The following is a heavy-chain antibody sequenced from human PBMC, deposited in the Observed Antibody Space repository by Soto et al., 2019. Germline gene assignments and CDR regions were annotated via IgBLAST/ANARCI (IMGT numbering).Heavy chain of an antibody. CDR1: VGSVCGDY. CDR3: ARARRLENWFDP. D-gene: IGHD5-12*01. CDR2: INSDGNT. Sequence: SETLSLTCTASVGSVCGDYCTWIRQPAGGGLEWIGRINSDGNTNYSPSLKSRVTMSVDPSRKHFSLNLTSVTAADTASYFCARARRLENWFDPWGPGIQVTVSS. J-gene: IGHJ5*02. V-gene: IGHV4-4*07.